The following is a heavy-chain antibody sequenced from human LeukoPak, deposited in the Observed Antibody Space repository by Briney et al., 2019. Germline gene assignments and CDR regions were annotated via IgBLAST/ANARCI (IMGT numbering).Heavy chain of an antibody. CDR2: ISYDGSNK. D-gene: IGHD6-6*01. V-gene: IGHV3-30*18. CDR1: GFTFSSYG. Sequence: PGRSLRLSCAASGFTFSSYGMHWVRQAPGKGLEWVAVISYDGSNKYYADSVKGRFTISRDNSKNTLYLQMNSLRAEDTAVYYCAKLEKSDSRFDYWGQGTLVTVSS. CDR3: AKLEKSDSRFDY. J-gene: IGHJ4*02.